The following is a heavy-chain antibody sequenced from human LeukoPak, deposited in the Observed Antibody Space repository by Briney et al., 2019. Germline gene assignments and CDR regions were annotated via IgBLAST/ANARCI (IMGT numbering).Heavy chain of an antibody. J-gene: IGHJ4*02. Sequence: GGSLRLSCAASGFTFSSYAMSWVRQAPGQGLEWVSAISGSGGSTYYADSVKGRFTISRDNSKNTLYMQMNSLRAENTAVYYCAKADTGFGVVTPFDYWGQGTLVTVSS. CDR1: GFTFSSYA. D-gene: IGHD3-3*01. CDR2: ISGSGGST. CDR3: AKADTGFGVVTPFDY. V-gene: IGHV3-23*01.